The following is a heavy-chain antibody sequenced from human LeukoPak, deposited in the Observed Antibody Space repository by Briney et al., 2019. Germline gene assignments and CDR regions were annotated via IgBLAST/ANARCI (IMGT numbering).Heavy chain of an antibody. J-gene: IGHJ4*02. CDR3: ARDWDY. CDR2: IKQDGSEK. V-gene: IGHV3-7*05. Sequence: GGSLRLSCAASGFAFSSQAMGWVRQAPGKGLEWVANIKQDGSEKYCVDSVKGRFTISRDNARNSLYLQMNSLRAEDTAVYYCARDWDYWGQGVLVTVSS. CDR1: GFAFSSQA.